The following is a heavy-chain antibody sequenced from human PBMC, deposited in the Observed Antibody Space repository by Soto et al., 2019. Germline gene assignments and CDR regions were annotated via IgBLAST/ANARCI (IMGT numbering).Heavy chain of an antibody. CDR1: GFTFSSYG. Sequence: QVQLLESGGGVVQPGTSLRLSCAASGFTFSSYGMHWVRQAPGKGLEWVAVIWYDGINKYYADSVKGRFTISRDNSKNTLYLQMNSLRAEDTAVYYCARATNPRIAAAGADYWGQGTLVTVSS. D-gene: IGHD6-13*01. CDR3: ARATNPRIAAAGADY. V-gene: IGHV3-33*01. J-gene: IGHJ4*02. CDR2: IWYDGINK.